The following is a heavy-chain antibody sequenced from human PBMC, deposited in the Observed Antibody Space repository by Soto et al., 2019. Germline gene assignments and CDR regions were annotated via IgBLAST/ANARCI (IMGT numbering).Heavy chain of an antibody. D-gene: IGHD3-22*01. V-gene: IGHV1-69*13. CDR1: GGTFKYFV. Sequence: AASLQVSCKSSGGTFKYFVINWVRQAPGQGLEWMGAILPLYGTTSYAQNLQGRVTITADGSASTVYMGLRSLKSEDTAIYFCARAIYEDVVLPAHHYFDVWGQGTLVTV. CDR2: ILPLYGTT. CDR3: ARAIYEDVVLPAHHYFDV. J-gene: IGHJ4*02.